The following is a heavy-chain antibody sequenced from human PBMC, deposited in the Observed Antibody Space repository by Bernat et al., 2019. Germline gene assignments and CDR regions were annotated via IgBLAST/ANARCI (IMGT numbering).Heavy chain of an antibody. CDR1: GFTFSSYW. D-gene: IGHD2-15*01. Sequence: EVQLVESGGGLVQPGGSLRLSCAASGFTFSSYWMHWVRQAPGKGLVWVSRINSDGSSTSYADSVKGRFTISRDNAKNTLYLQMNSLRAEDTAVYYCARDREYCSGGSCYEGAFDPWGQGTLVTVSS. CDR3: ARDREYCSGGSCYEGAFDP. CDR2: INSDGSST. V-gene: IGHV3-74*01. J-gene: IGHJ5*02.